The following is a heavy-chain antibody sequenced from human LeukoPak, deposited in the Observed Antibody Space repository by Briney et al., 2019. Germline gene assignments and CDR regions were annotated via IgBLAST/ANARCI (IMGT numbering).Heavy chain of an antibody. CDR3: AREGSLYYDFWSGHPSYYYGMDV. V-gene: IGHV3-33*01. D-gene: IGHD3-3*01. CDR2: IWYDGSNK. J-gene: IGHJ6*02. Sequence: SGGSLRLSCAAAGFTFSSYGMHWVRRAPGKGLEWVAVIWYDGSNKYYAGSVKGRFTISRDNSKNTLYLQMNSLRAEDTAVYYCAREGSLYYDFWSGHPSYYYGMDVWGQGTTVTVSS. CDR1: GFTFSSYG.